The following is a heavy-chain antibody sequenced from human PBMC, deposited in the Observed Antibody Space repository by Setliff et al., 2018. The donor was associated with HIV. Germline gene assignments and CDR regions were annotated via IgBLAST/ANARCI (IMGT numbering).Heavy chain of an antibody. D-gene: IGHD6-19*01. CDR2: INPNNGGT. Sequence: ASVKVSCKATGGTFSSYAMSWVRQAPGQGLEWMGWINPNNGGTNYAQKFQGRVTMTRDTTITTVYMELTRLRSDDTAMFYCVRGPSSGWPAYYYYMDVWGTGTTVTVSS. CDR1: GGTFSSYA. J-gene: IGHJ6*03. CDR3: VRGPSSGWPAYYYYMDV. V-gene: IGHV1-2*02.